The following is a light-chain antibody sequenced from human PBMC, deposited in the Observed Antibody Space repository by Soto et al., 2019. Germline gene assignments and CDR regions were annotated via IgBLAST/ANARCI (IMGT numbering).Light chain of an antibody. CDR1: SSDVGGYNY. CDR2: EVN. J-gene: IGLJ1*01. Sequence: QSALTQPPSASGSPGQSVTISCTGTSSDVGGYNYVSWYQQYPDKVPKLMIYEVNKRPSGVPDRFSGSKSGTTASLTISGLQADDEADYYCTSYAGGNNVFGTGTKLTVL. CDR3: TSYAGGNNV. V-gene: IGLV2-8*01.